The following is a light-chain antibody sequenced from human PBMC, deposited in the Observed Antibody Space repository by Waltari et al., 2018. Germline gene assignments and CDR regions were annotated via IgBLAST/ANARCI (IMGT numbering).Light chain of an antibody. J-gene: IGLJ3*02. V-gene: IGLV1-44*01. CDR1: TANIGSKT. CDR2: TNS. Sequence: QSVLTQPPSASGSPGQRVTISCSGSTANIGSKTVNWYPQIPGTAPKLLIYTNSQRPSGVPDRFSGSKSGTSGFLAISGLQSEDEADYYCAAWDDGLNGWVFGGRTRVSVL. CDR3: AAWDDGLNGWV.